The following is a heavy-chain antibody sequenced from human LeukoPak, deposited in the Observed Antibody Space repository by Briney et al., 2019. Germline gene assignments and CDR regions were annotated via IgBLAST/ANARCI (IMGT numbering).Heavy chain of an antibody. V-gene: IGHV4-31*03. Sequence: PSETLSLTCTVSGGSISSGGYYWSWIRQHPGKGLEWIGYIYYSGSTYYNPSLKSRVTISVDTSKNQFSLKLSSVTAADTAVYYCARVSPGAGRGDYWGQGTLVTVSS. J-gene: IGHJ4*02. CDR2: IYYSGST. D-gene: IGHD6-19*01. CDR1: GGSISSGGYY. CDR3: ARVSPGAGRGDY.